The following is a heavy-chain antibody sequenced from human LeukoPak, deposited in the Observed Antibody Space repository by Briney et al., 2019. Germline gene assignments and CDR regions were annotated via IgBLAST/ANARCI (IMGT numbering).Heavy chain of an antibody. D-gene: IGHD2-15*01. CDR1: GYSISSGYY. CDR2: VYHSGDT. V-gene: IGHV4-38-2*01. CDR3: ARQGYCSAGTCYRYFDY. Sequence: SETLSLTCAVSGYSISSGYYWGWIRQPPGKGLEWIGSVYHSGDTYYNPSLKSRITISVDTSKNQFSLKLNSVTAADTAMYYCARQGYCSAGTCYRYFDYWGQGTLVTVSS. J-gene: IGHJ4*02.